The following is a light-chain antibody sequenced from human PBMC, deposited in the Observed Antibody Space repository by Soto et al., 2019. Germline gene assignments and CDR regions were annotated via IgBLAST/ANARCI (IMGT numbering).Light chain of an antibody. Sequence: QSVLTQPPSASGSPGQSVTTSCTGTSSDVGAYIFVSWYQQHPGKAPKLMVYDVNRRPPGVPDRFFGSKSGNTASLTVSGLQAGDEADYYCVSFAGGTYVFGTGTKVTVL. CDR3: VSFAGGTYV. J-gene: IGLJ1*01. CDR2: DVN. V-gene: IGLV2-8*01. CDR1: SSDVGAYIF.